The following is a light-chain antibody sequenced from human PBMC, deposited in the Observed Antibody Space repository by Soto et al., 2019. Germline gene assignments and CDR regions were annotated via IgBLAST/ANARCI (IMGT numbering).Light chain of an antibody. V-gene: IGKV3-15*01. CDR2: GTS. CDR3: QQYNNWPPYT. J-gene: IGKJ2*01. Sequence: EIVMTQSPATLSVSPGERATLSCRASQSVNSNLAWYQQKPGQAPRLLIYGTSTRATGVPARFSGSGSGTEFTLTIRSLQSEDFAVYYCQQYNNWPPYTFGQGTKLEIK. CDR1: QSVNSN.